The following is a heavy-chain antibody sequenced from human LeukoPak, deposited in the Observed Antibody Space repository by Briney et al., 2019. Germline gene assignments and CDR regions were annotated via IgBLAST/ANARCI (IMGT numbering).Heavy chain of an antibody. V-gene: IGHV1-69*04. CDR3: ARDQWQQPFDY. CDR1: GGTFSSYA. D-gene: IGHD6-13*01. CDR2: IIPILGIA. Sequence: SVKVSCKASGGTFSSYAISWVRQAPGQGLEWMGKIIPILGIANYAQKFQGRVTITADKSTSTAYMELSSLRSEDTAVYYCARDQWQQPFDYWGQGTLVTVSS. J-gene: IGHJ4*02.